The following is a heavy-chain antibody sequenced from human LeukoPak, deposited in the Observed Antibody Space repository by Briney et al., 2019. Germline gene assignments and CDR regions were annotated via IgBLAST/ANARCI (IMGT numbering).Heavy chain of an antibody. CDR1: GYTFTAYY. V-gene: IGHV1-2*02. CDR2: INPNTGDT. J-gene: IGHJ5*02. Sequence: GASVKVSRKASGYTFTAYYVHWVRQAPGQGLEWIGWINPNTGDTNYAPKFQGRVTMIKDTSTNSAYMELNKLTSDDTAVYYCGRGNKSFDPWGQGTLVTVSS. CDR3: GRGNKSFDP.